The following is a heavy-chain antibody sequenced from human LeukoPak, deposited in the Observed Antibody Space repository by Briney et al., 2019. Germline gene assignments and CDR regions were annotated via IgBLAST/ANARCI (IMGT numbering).Heavy chain of an antibody. J-gene: IGHJ4*02. CDR3: ARDFGLQQLVAFDY. CDR1: GYSFTGHY. D-gene: IGHD6-6*01. CDR2: INPNSGGA. V-gene: IGHV1-2*02. Sequence: GASVKVSCKASGYSFTGHYMHWVRQAPGQGLEWMGWINPNSGGANYAQKFQGRVTMTRDTSISTAYMELSRLRSDDTAVYYCARDFGLQQLVAFDYWGQGTLVTVSS.